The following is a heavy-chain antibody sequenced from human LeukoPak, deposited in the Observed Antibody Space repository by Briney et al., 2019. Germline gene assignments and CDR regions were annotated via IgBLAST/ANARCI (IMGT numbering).Heavy chain of an antibody. V-gene: IGHV1-18*01. CDR2: VSAYNGNT. D-gene: IGHD2-21*02. CDR1: GYTFTTYG. Sequence: ASVKVSCKASGYTFTTYGISWVRQAPGQGLEWMGWVSAYNGNTNYAQKLQGRVTMTTDTSANTAYMELGSLRSDDTAVYYCARGLQTARARDAFDIWGQGTMVTVSS. J-gene: IGHJ3*02. CDR3: ARGLQTARARDAFDI.